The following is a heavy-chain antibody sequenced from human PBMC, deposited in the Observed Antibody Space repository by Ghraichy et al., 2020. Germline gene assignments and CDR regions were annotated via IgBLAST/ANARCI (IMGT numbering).Heavy chain of an antibody. J-gene: IGHJ4*02. V-gene: IGHV3-11*01. Sequence: GGSLRLSCAASGFTFSDYYMSWIRQAPGKGLEWVSYISSSGSTIYYADSVKGRFTISRDNAKNSLYLQMNSLRAEDTAVYYCARDPDYYDSSSFALFDYWGQGTLVTVSS. CDR3: ARDPDYYDSSSFALFDY. D-gene: IGHD3-22*01. CDR2: ISSSGSTI. CDR1: GFTFSDYY.